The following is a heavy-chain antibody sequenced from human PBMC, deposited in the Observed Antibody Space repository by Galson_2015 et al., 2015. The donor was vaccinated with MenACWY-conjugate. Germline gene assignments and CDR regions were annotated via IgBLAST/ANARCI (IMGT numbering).Heavy chain of an antibody. CDR3: ARDISYGAYDT. D-gene: IGHD4-17*01. V-gene: IGHV3-48*03. CDR1: GFTMTNYN. Sequence: SLRLSCAASGFTMTNYNINWLRQAPGKGLEWISYMTMSGTTKYYADSAKGRFTISRDSAKKTLFLQMNSLRVEDTAVYYCARDISYGAYDTWGQGTLVSVSS. J-gene: IGHJ5*02. CDR2: MTMSGTTK.